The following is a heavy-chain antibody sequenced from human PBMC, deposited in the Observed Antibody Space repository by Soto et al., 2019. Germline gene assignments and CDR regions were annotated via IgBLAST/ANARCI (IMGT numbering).Heavy chain of an antibody. V-gene: IGHV1-18*01. J-gene: IGHJ4*02. Sequence: QVQLVQSGAEVKKPGASVKVSCKASGYTFTSYGISWVRQAPGQGLEWMGWITTYNGNTNYAQRLQGRVTMTTDTSTSTVYMECRSLRPDDTAVYYCATYGSGAKIDYWGQGTLVTVSS. D-gene: IGHD3-10*01. CDR3: ATYGSGAKIDY. CDR1: GYTFTSYG. CDR2: ITTYNGNT.